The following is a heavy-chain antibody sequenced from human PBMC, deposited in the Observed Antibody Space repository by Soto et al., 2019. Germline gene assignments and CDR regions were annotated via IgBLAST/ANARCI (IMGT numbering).Heavy chain of an antibody. CDR2: ISGSGGST. D-gene: IGHD6-19*01. J-gene: IGHJ6*03. CDR3: AKWTVARSPGETRVSYYYYMDV. CDR1: GFTFSSYA. Sequence: GGSLRLSCAASGFTFSSYAMSWVRQAPGKGLEWVSAISGSGGSTYYADSVKGRFTISRDNSKNTLYLQMNSLRAEDTAVYYCAKWTVARSPGETRVSYYYYMDVWGKGTTVTVSS. V-gene: IGHV3-23*01.